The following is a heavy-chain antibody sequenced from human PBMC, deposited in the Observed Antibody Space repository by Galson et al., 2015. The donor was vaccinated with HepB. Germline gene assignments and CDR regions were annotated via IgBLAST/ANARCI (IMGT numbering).Heavy chain of an antibody. J-gene: IGHJ3*02. CDR3: AKSLYSGSYATDAFDI. D-gene: IGHD1-26*01. CDR2: IIPIFGTA. CDR1: GGTFSSYA. V-gene: IGHV1-69*13. Sequence: SVKVSCKASGGTFSSYAISWVRQAPGQGLEWMGGIIPIFGTANYAQKFQGRVTITADESTSTAYMELSSLRSEDTAVYYCAKSLYSGSYATDAFDIWGQGTMVTVSS.